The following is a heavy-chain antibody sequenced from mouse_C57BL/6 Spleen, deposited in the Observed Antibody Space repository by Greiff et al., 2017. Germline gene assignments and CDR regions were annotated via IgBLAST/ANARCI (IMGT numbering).Heavy chain of an antibody. J-gene: IGHJ4*01. V-gene: IGHV3-6*01. CDR1: GYSITSGYY. Sequence: EVQRVESGPGLVKPSQSLSLTCSVTGYSITSGYYWNWIRQFPGNKLEWMGYISYDGSNNYNPSLKNRISITRDTSKNQFFLKLNSVTTEDTATYYCARWSDAFYAMDYWGQGTSVTVSS. CDR3: ARWSDAFYAMDY. CDR2: ISYDGSN.